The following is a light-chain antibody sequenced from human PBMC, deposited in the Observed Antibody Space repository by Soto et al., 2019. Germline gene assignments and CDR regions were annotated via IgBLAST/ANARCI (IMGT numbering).Light chain of an antibody. CDR2: DAS. CDR3: QQRSNWPPWT. CDR1: QSVSSY. Sequence: EIVLTQSPATLSLSPGERATLSCRASQSVSSYLAWYQQKPGQAPRLLIYDASNRATGIPARFSGSGSGTDLTLTISSLEREDFAVYYCQQRSNWPPWTFGQGTKVEIK. J-gene: IGKJ1*01. V-gene: IGKV3-11*01.